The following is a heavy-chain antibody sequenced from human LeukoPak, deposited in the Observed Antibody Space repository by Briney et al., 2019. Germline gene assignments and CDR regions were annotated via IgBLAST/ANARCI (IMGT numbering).Heavy chain of an antibody. J-gene: IGHJ5*02. Sequence: PSETLSLTCTVSGGSISSGSYYWSWIRQPAGKGLEWIGRIYTSGSTNCNPSLKSRVTLSVDTSQNQFSLKLTSVTVADTAVYYCARVTIFGVVFDPWGQGTLVTVSS. CDR3: ARVTIFGVVFDP. D-gene: IGHD3-3*01. V-gene: IGHV4-61*02. CDR2: IYTSGST. CDR1: GGSISSGSYY.